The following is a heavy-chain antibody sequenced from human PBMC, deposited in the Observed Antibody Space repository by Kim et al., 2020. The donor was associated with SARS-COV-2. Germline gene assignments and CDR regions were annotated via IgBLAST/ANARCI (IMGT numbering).Heavy chain of an antibody. CDR2: ISGSGGST. D-gene: IGHD4-17*01. J-gene: IGHJ4*02. V-gene: IGHV3-23*01. Sequence: GGSLRLSCAASGFTFSSYAMSWVRQAPGKGLEWVSAISGSGGSTYYADSVKGRFTISRDNSKNTLYLQMNSLRAEDTAVYYCAKDPAKTTVVTPGFDYWGQGTLVTVSS. CDR3: AKDPAKTTVVTPGFDY. CDR1: GFTFSSYA.